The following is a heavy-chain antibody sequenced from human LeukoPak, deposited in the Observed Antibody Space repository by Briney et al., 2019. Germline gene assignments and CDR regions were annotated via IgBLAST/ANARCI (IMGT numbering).Heavy chain of an antibody. CDR2: IYYSGST. CDR3: ARARYYYDRSGYYLYYFDY. V-gene: IGHV4-59*01. CDR1: GGSISSYY. Sequence: SETLSLTCTVSGGSISSYYWSWIRQPPGKGLEWIGYIYYSGSTNYNPSLKSRVTISVDTSKNQFSLKLSSVTAADTAVYYCARARYYYDRSGYYLYYFDYWGQGTLVTVSS. J-gene: IGHJ4*02. D-gene: IGHD3-22*01.